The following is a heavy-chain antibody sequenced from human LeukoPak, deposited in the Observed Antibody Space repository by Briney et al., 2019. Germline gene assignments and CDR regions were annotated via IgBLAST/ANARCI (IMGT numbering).Heavy chain of an antibody. D-gene: IGHD5-18*01. Sequence: GGSLRLSCTASGFTFGDHGLNWFRQAPGKGLEWVANIKQDGSEKYYVDSVKGRFTISRDNAQNSLYLQMNSLRAEDTAVYYCARVTAMVPYYFDYWGQGTLVTVSS. CDR1: GFTFGDHG. CDR3: ARVTAMVPYYFDY. J-gene: IGHJ4*02. CDR2: IKQDGSEK. V-gene: IGHV3-7*01.